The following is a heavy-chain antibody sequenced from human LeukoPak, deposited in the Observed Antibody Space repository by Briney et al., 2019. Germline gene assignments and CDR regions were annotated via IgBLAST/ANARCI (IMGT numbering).Heavy chain of an antibody. CDR1: GFTFSIYD. V-gene: IGHV3-23*01. J-gene: IGHJ4*02. CDR3: AKDVAGDDSCDYQF. Sequence: GGSLRLSRTASGFTFSIYDMTWLRQAPGKGLEWVSTISANGGATKFADFVRGRFTISRDISKNTLYLQMNSLTVEDTAVYYCAKDVAGDDSCDYQFWGQGTLVTVSS. D-gene: IGHD3-22*01. CDR2: ISANGGAT.